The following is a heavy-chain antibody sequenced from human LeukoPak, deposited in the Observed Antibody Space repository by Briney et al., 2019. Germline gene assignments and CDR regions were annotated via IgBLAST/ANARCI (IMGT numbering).Heavy chain of an antibody. J-gene: IGHJ5*02. CDR2: INHSGST. CDR3: ASSFMGFDP. Sequence: SSETLSLTCAVYGGSFGGYYWSWIRQPPGKGLEWIGEINHSGSTNYNPSLKSRVTISVDTSKNQFSLKLSSVTAADTAVYYCASSFMGFDPWGQGTLVTVSS. V-gene: IGHV4-34*01. CDR1: GGSFGGYY.